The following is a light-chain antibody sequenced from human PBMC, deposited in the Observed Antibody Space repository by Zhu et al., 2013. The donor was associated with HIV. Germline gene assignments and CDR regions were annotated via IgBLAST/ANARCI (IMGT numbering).Light chain of an antibody. CDR3: QHYRSSPRT. Sequence: EIVLTQSPATLSLSPGERATLSCRASQSVSSSYLAWYQQKPGQAPRLLIYGASSRATDIPERFSGSGSGTDFTLTISRLEPEDFAMYYCQHYRSSPRTFGQGTKVEVK. J-gene: IGKJ2*01. CDR2: GAS. V-gene: IGKV3-20*01. CDR1: QSVSSSY.